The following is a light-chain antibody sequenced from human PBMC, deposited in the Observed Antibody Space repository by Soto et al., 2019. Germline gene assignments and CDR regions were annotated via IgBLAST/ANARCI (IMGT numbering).Light chain of an antibody. CDR2: GTS. J-gene: IGKJ5*01. CDR3: QQYGSSPVT. CDR1: QSVSSNY. Sequence: EIVLTQSPGTLSLSPGERATLSCRASQSVSSNYLAWYQQKPGQAPWLLIYGTSSRATGIPDRFSGSGSGTDFTLTISRLEPEDFAVYYCQQYGSSPVTFGQGTRLEMK. V-gene: IGKV3-20*01.